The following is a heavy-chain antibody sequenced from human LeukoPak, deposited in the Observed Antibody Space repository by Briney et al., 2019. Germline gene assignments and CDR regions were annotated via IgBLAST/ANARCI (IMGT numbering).Heavy chain of an antibody. CDR3: ARNVVPGAMPLTSPFDY. CDR2: INPNSGGT. D-gene: IGHD2-2*01. V-gene: IGHV1-2*02. J-gene: IGHJ4*02. Sequence: ASVKVSCKASGYTFTGYYMHWVRQAPGQGLEWMGLINPNSGGTNYAQKFQGGVTMTRDTAISTAYMELSRLRSDDTAVYYCARNVVPGAMPLTSPFDYWGQGTLVTVSS. CDR1: GYTFTGYY.